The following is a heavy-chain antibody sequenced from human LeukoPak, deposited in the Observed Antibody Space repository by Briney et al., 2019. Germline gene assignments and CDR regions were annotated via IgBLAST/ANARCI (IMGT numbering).Heavy chain of an antibody. CDR2: INPNSGGT. CDR3: ARALAVAGTDFDY. CDR1: GYTFTGYY. V-gene: IGHV1-2*02. D-gene: IGHD6-19*01. Sequence: ASVKVSCKASGYTFTGYYMHWVRQAPGQGLEWMGWINPNSGGTNYAQKFQGRVTMTSDTSISTAYMELSRLRSDDTAVYYCARALAVAGTDFDYWGQGTLVTVSS. J-gene: IGHJ4*02.